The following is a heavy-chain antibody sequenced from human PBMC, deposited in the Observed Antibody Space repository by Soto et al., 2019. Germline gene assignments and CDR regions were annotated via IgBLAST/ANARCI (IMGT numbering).Heavy chain of an antibody. Sequence: SETLSLTCAVYGGSFSGYYWSWIRQPPGNGLEWSGEINHSGSTNYNPSLKSRVTISVDTSKNQFSLKLSSVTAADTAVYYCARGKLSDYVWGSYRYHFDYWGQGTVVTVSS. CDR2: INHSGST. J-gene: IGHJ4*02. CDR1: GGSFSGYY. D-gene: IGHD3-16*02. CDR3: ARGKLSDYVWGSYRYHFDY. V-gene: IGHV4-34*01.